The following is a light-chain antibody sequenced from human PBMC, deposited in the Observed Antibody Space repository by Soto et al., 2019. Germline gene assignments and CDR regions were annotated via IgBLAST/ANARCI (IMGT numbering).Light chain of an antibody. CDR3: QQYGSSPTWT. CDR2: GAS. CDR1: QSVSSSY. V-gene: IGKV3-20*01. J-gene: IGKJ1*01. Sequence: EIVLTQSPGTLSLSPGERATLSCRASQSVSSSYLAWYQQKPGQAPRLLIYGASCRATGIPDRFSGSGSGTDFTLTISRLEPDDFAVYYCQQYGSSPTWTFGQGTKLEIK.